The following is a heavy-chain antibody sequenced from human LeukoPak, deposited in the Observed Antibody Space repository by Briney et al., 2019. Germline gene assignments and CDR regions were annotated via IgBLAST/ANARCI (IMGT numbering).Heavy chain of an antibody. CDR1: GYTFTSYD. D-gene: IGHD6-19*01. CDR3: ARDGRTYSSGWYSRLRGWFDP. Sequence: ASVKVSCKASGYTFTSYDINWVRQATGQGLEWMGWMNPNSGNTGYAQKFQGRVTMTRNTSISTAYMELSSLRSDDTAVYYCARDGRTYSSGWYSRLRGWFDPWGQGTLVTVSS. CDR2: MNPNSGNT. V-gene: IGHV1-8*01. J-gene: IGHJ5*02.